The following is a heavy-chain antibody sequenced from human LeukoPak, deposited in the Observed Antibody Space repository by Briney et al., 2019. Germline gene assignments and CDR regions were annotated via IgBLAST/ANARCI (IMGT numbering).Heavy chain of an antibody. Sequence: PGGSLRLSCEASGFTFSSYEMNWVRQAPGKGLEWVSYINTGGSSIDYADSVKGRFTISRDNSQNTLYLQMNSLRAEDTAVYYCARYLLRGYDSYFDYWGQGTLVTVSS. D-gene: IGHD5-12*01. CDR1: GFTFSSYE. J-gene: IGHJ4*02. CDR3: ARYLLRGYDSYFDY. V-gene: IGHV3-48*03. CDR2: INTGGSSI.